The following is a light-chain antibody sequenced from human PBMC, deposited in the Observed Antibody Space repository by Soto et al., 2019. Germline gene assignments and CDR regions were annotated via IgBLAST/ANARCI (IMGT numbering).Light chain of an antibody. CDR2: KAS. J-gene: IGKJ1*01. Sequence: DIQMTQSPATLAASVGDRVCITCRASQSIDTWLAWYQQKAGKAPNLLIYKASRLESGVPSRFSGSGSGTEFTLTISSLQPEDFGSYYCQEYRNDYGTFGQGTKVEMK. CDR3: QEYRNDYGT. CDR1: QSIDTW. V-gene: IGKV1-5*03.